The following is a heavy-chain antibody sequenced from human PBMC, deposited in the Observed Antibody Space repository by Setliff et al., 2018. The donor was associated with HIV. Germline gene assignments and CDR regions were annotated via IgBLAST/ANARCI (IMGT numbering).Heavy chain of an antibody. V-gene: IGHV4-61*09. CDR3: ARQMTIPGVAVTPVDF. CDR1: GDSITRGSYY. CDR2: IYTSGKT. D-gene: IGHD3-3*01. Sequence: PSETLSLTCTVSGDSITRGSYYWSWIRQPAGKGLEWIGHIYTSGKTHYSPSLKSRITISADTSKNQLSLNLSSVTAADTAVYYCARQMTIPGVAVTPVDFWGQGAQVTVS. J-gene: IGHJ4*02.